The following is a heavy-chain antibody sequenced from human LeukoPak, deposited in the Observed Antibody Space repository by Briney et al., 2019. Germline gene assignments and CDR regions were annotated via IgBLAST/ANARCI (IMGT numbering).Heavy chain of an antibody. D-gene: IGHD6-13*01. CDR1: GFTFSSYG. CDR2: ISYDGSNK. V-gene: IGHV3-30*03. CDR3: ARGARELIDSIAAAGTVIYAFDI. Sequence: GGSLRLSCAASGFTFSSYGMHWVRQAPGKGLEWVAVISYDGSNKYYADSVKGRFTISRDNSKNTLYLQMNSLRAEDTAVYYCARGARELIDSIAAAGTVIYAFDIWGQGTMVTVSS. J-gene: IGHJ3*02.